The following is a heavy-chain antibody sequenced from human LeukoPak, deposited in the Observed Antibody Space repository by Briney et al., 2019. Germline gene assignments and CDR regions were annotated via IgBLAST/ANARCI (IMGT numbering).Heavy chain of an antibody. V-gene: IGHV3-30*19. Sequence: PGGSLRLSCAASGFTFNNYGMHWVRQAPGKGLEWVAFVYYHGNTKYYAASVKGRFTISRDNSRNSLYIQMNSLRTEDTAVYHCVRDQDQAYGYFESWGQGTLVTVSS. D-gene: IGHD2-21*01. CDR2: VYYHGNTK. CDR1: GFTFNNYG. J-gene: IGHJ4*02. CDR3: VRDQDQAYGYFES.